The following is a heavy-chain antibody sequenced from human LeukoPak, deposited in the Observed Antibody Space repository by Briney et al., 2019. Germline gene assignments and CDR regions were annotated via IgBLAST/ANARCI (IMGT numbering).Heavy chain of an antibody. V-gene: IGHV1-2*02. CDR3: ARGEAEVADAFDI. D-gene: IGHD3-16*01. Sequence: GASVKVSCKASGYTFTGYYMHWVRQAPGQGLEWMGWINPNSGGTNYAQKFQGRVTMTRDTSISTAYMELSRLRSDDTAVYYCARGEAEVADAFDIWVQGTMVTVSS. J-gene: IGHJ3*02. CDR2: INPNSGGT. CDR1: GYTFTGYY.